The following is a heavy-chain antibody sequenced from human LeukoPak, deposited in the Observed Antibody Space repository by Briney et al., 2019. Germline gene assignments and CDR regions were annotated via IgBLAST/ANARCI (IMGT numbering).Heavy chain of an antibody. J-gene: IGHJ4*02. Sequence: SETLSLTCTVSGGSISSYYWSWIRQPPGKGLEWIGYIYYSGSTNYNPSLKSRVTISLDTSKNQFSLKLTSVTAADTAIYYCTKAARYCSGGSCWDYWGQGTLVTVSS. D-gene: IGHD2-15*01. CDR3: TKAARYCSGGSCWDY. CDR1: GGSISSYY. CDR2: IYYSGST. V-gene: IGHV4-59*01.